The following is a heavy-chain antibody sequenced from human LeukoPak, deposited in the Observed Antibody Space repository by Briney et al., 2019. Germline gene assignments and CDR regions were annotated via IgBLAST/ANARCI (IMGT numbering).Heavy chain of an antibody. CDR2: TYPGDSDT. Sequence: GESLKISCKGSGYRFTSYWIGWVRPMPGKGLEWMGITYPGDSDTRYSPSFQGQVTISADKSINTAYLQWSSLKASDTAMYYCARLRSLYRSLSGHFDYWGQGTLVTVSS. CDR3: ARLRSLYRSLSGHFDY. D-gene: IGHD6-6*01. CDR1: GYRFTSYW. J-gene: IGHJ4*02. V-gene: IGHV5-51*01.